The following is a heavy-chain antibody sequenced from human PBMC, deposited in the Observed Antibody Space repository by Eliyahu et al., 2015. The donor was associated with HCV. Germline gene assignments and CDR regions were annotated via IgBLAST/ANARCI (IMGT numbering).Heavy chain of an antibody. CDR3: VRGPEGTATFTDSFDI. J-gene: IGHJ3*02. CDR1: GYSSXPDYY. V-gene: IGHV4-38-2*02. CDR2: ISHSGST. D-gene: IGHD1-1*01. Sequence: QVRLQESGPGLVKPSETLSLSCSXSGYSSXPDYYLAWIRQPPGKGLEWMGSISHSGSTYYNASLMSRLTIPIDTSKSQLFMRLHSVTAGDTALYFCVRGPEGTATFTDSFDIWGQGTMVTVSS.